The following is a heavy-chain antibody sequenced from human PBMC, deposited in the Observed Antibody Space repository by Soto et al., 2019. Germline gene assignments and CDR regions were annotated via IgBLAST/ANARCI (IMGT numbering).Heavy chain of an antibody. Sequence: PSETLSLTCTVSGGSISSYYWSWIRQPPGKGLEWIGYIYYSGSTNYNPSLKSRVAISVDTSKNQFSLKLSSVTAADTAVYYCARGYCSGGNCYRFNFDNWGQGTLVTFS. CDR2: IYYSGST. J-gene: IGHJ4*02. D-gene: IGHD2-15*01. CDR1: GGSISSYY. V-gene: IGHV4-59*01. CDR3: ARGYCSGGNCYRFNFDN.